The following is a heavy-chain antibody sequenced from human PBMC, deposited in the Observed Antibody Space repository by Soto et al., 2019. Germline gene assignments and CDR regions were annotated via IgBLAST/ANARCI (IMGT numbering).Heavy chain of an antibody. V-gene: IGHV4-4*02. Sequence: QVQLQESGPGLVKPSGTLSLTCAVSGGSISSSNWWSWVRQPPGKGLEWIGEIYHSGSTNYNPSLKSRVTVSVDESKNQFSLMLSSVTAAVTAVYYCARVPRAAAGTDWGQGTLVTVSS. J-gene: IGHJ4*02. D-gene: IGHD6-13*01. CDR2: IYHSGST. CDR1: GGSISSSNW. CDR3: ARVPRAAAGTD.